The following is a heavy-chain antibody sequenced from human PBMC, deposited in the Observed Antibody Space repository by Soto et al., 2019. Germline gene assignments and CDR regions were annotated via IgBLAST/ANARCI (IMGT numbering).Heavy chain of an antibody. V-gene: IGHV3-74*01. CDR1: GFTISSHW. D-gene: IGHD1-26*01. CDR2: INSDGSST. Sequence: EVQLVESGGGLVQPGGSLRLSCVASGFTISSHWMHWVRQAPGKGLVWVSRINSDGSSTSYADSVKGRFIISRDNAKNTLDLQMNSRGAEDTAVYYCVRSYSGTDGCFDPWGQGTLVPVSS. CDR3: VRSYSGTDGCFDP. J-gene: IGHJ5*02.